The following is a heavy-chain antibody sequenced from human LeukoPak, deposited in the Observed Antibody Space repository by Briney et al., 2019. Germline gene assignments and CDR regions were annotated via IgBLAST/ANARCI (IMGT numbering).Heavy chain of an antibody. V-gene: IGHV4-4*07. CDR1: GGSISSYY. CDR2: IDTSGST. D-gene: IGHD3-3*01. CDR3: ARYENDDFWSGHKWFDP. Sequence: HSETLTLTCTVSGGSISSYYWSWIRQPAGKGLEWIGRIDTSGSTTYNPSLKSRVTMSVDTSKNQFSLNVRSVTAADTAVYYCARYENDDFWSGHKWFDPWGQGTLVTVSS. J-gene: IGHJ5*02.